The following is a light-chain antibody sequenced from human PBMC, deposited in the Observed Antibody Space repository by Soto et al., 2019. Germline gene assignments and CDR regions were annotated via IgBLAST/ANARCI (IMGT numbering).Light chain of an antibody. CDR2: ASS. CDR3: QQSYSTPYT. CDR1: QSISSF. V-gene: IGKV1-39*01. J-gene: IGKJ2*01. Sequence: DIQMTQSPSSLSVSVGDRVTITCRASQSISSFLHWYQQKPGKAPQLLISASSILQSGVPSRFSVSGSWTDFTLTISSLQPEDFATYYCQQSYSTPYTFGQGTKLEIK.